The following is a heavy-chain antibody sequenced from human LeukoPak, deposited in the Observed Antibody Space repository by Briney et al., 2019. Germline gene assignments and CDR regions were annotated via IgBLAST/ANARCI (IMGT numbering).Heavy chain of an antibody. Sequence: PSETLSLTCAVYGGSFSGYYWTWIRQPPGKGLEWIGEIHHSGSANYNPSLKSRVTMSVDTSKSQFSLKLSSLTAADTAVYYCARHEYSGSYYGLSWFDPWGQGTLVTVSS. CDR3: ARHEYSGSYYGLSWFDP. D-gene: IGHD1-26*01. CDR1: GGSFSGYY. J-gene: IGHJ5*02. CDR2: IHHSGSA. V-gene: IGHV4-34*01.